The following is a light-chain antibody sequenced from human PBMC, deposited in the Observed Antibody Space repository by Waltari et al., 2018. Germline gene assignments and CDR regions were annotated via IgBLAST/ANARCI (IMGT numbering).Light chain of an antibody. Sequence: QSALTQPASVSGSPGQSITVSCTGTSSDVGAYHYVSWYQQHPGKAPRLIIYNVNSRPSVFSHRFAGSKSDNTASLTISGLQAEDEADYYCASYTKTSTLVFGGGTKLTVL. CDR3: ASYTKTSTLV. J-gene: IGLJ2*01. V-gene: IGLV2-14*03. CDR2: NVN. CDR1: SSDVGAYHY.